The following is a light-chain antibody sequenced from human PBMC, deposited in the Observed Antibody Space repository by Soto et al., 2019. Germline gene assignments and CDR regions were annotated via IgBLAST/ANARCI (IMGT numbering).Light chain of an antibody. Sequence: ERELTQSPATLSLSPGERATLSCRASQSVTNSLAWYQQKPGQAPRLLVYDASNRATGIPTRFSGSGSGTDFTLTISNLEPEDFAVYYCQQHISWPLTFGGGTKVDIK. CDR3: QQHISWPLT. J-gene: IGKJ4*01. CDR2: DAS. CDR1: QSVTNS. V-gene: IGKV3-11*01.